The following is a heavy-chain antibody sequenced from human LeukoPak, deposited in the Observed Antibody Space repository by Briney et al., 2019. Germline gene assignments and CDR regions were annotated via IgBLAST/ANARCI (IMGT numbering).Heavy chain of an antibody. CDR2: IYYSGST. J-gene: IGHJ4*02. D-gene: IGHD5-18*01. CDR3: ARDGGYRSGYTGFDY. Sequence: SETLSLTCTVSGGSISSYYWSWIRQSPGKGLEWIGYIYYSGSTNYNPSLQSRVTISVDTSKNQFSLKLNSVTAADTAVYYCARDGGYRSGYTGFDYWGQGTLVTVSS. CDR1: GGSISSYY. V-gene: IGHV4-59*01.